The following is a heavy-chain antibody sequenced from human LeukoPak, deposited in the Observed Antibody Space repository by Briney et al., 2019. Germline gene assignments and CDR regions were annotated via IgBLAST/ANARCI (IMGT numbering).Heavy chain of an antibody. J-gene: IGHJ4*02. Sequence: PGGSLRLSCAASGFTFSSYAMSWVRQAPGKGLEWVSAISGSGGSTYYADSVKGRFTISRDNSKNTLYLQMNSLRAEDTAVYCCAKDPWPSYYYDSSGPTTVDYWGQGTLVTVSS. V-gene: IGHV3-23*01. CDR2: ISGSGGST. CDR3: AKDPWPSYYYDSSGPTTVDY. D-gene: IGHD3-22*01. CDR1: GFTFSSYA.